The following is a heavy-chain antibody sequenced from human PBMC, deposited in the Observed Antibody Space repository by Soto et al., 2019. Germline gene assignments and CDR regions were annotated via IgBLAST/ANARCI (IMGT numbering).Heavy chain of an antibody. V-gene: IGHV3-7*01. J-gene: IGHJ4*02. D-gene: IGHD2-15*01. CDR2: IKQDGSEK. CDR3: ARAGAEKGPRGSCNRYFDY. CDR1: GFTFSSYW. Sequence: HPGGSLRLSCAASGFTFSSYWMSWVRQAPGKGLEWVANIKQDGSEKYYVDSVKGRFTISRDNAKNSLYLQMNSLRAEDTAVYYCARAGAEKGPRGSCNRYFDYWGQGTLVTVSS.